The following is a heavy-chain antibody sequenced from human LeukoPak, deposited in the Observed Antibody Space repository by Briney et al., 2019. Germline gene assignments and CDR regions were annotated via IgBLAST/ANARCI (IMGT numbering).Heavy chain of an antibody. J-gene: IGHJ4*02. D-gene: IGHD1-26*01. Sequence: GGSLRLSCAASGFTFSWYWMSWVRQAPGKGLEWVSVISGSGGSTYYADSVRGRFTISRDNSKNTLYLQMNSLRAEDTAVYYCAKGGSYSSHYDYWGQGTLVTVSS. CDR3: AKGGSYSSHYDY. V-gene: IGHV3-23*01. CDR1: GFTFSWYW. CDR2: ISGSGGST.